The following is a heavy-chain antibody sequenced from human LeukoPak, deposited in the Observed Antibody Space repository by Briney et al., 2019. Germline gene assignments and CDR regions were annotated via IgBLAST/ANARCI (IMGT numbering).Heavy chain of an antibody. CDR1: GYTFTGYY. V-gene: IGHV1-2*02. CDR2: INPNSGGT. CDR3: ARDYYYDSSGYAPFDY. J-gene: IGHJ4*02. D-gene: IGHD3-22*01. Sequence: ASVKVSCKVSGYTFTGYYMHWVRQAPGQGLEWMGWINPNSGGTNYAQKFQGRVTMTRDTSISTAYMELSRLRSDDTAVYYCARDYYYDSSGYAPFDYWGQGTLVTVSS.